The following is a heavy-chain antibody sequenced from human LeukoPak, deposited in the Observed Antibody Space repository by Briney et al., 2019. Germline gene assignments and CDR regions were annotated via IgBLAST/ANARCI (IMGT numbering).Heavy chain of an antibody. Sequence: PSETLSLTCTVSGGSISSSSYYWGWIRQPPGKGLEWIGSIYYSGSTYYNPSLKSRVTISVDTSKNQFSLKLSTVTAADTAAYYCASDYCSGGSCYSGFGYWGQGTLVTVSS. J-gene: IGHJ4*02. CDR3: ASDYCSGGSCYSGFGY. CDR2: IYYSGST. CDR1: GGSISSSSYY. D-gene: IGHD2-15*01. V-gene: IGHV4-39*01.